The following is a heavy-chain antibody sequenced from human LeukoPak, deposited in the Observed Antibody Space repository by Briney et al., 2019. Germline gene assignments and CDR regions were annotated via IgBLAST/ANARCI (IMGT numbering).Heavy chain of an antibody. CDR2: MDPNSGGT. CDR3: ARRSSGTGPFDY. Sequence: ASVKVSCKASGYXFTGYQMYWVRQAPGQGPEWMGWMDPNSGGTNYAQNFQGRVTMTRDTSISTAYMELSRLGSDDTAVYYCARRSSGTGPFDYWGQGTLVTVSS. J-gene: IGHJ4*02. CDR1: GYXFTGYQ. V-gene: IGHV1-2*02. D-gene: IGHD1-14*01.